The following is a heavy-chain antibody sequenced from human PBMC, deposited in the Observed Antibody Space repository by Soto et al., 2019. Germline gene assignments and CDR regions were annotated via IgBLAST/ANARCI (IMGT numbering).Heavy chain of an antibody. V-gene: IGHV1-69*02. Sequence: QVQLVQSGAEVKKPGSSVKVSCKAPGGTFSSYTISWVRQAPGQGLEWMGRIIPILGIANYAQKFQGRVTITADKSTSTAYMELSSLRSEDTAVYYCRVGSGSYNYFDYWGQGTLVTVSS. D-gene: IGHD3-10*01. CDR3: RVGSGSYNYFDY. CDR2: IIPILGIA. J-gene: IGHJ4*02. CDR1: GGTFSSYT.